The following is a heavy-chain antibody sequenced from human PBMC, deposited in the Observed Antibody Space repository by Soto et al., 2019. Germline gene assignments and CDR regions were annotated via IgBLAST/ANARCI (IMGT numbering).Heavy chain of an antibody. D-gene: IGHD4-4*01. J-gene: IGHJ4*02. V-gene: IGHV3-30*18. CDR3: AKEYDYSFYFDY. CDR2: ISYDGSNK. Sequence: GGSLRLSCAASGFTFSSYGMHWVRQAPGKGLEWVAVISYDGSNKYYADSVKGRFTISRDNSKNTLYLQMNSLRAEDTAVYYCAKEYDYSFYFDYWGQGTLVTVSS. CDR1: GFTFSSYG.